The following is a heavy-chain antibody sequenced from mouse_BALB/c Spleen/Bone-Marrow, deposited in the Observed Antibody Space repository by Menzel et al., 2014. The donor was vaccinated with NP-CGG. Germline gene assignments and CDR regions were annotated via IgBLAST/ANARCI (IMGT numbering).Heavy chain of an antibody. D-gene: IGHD2-12*01. CDR3: ARNAFYRGYAMDY. Sequence: EVHLVESGGGLVQPGGSLKLSCATSGFTFSDYYMYWVRQTPEKRLEWVAYISNGGGSTYYPDTVKGRFTISRDNAKNTLYLQMSRLKSEDIAMYYCARNAFYRGYAMDYWGQGTSVTVSS. CDR2: ISNGGGST. V-gene: IGHV5-12*02. CDR1: GFTFSDYY. J-gene: IGHJ4*01.